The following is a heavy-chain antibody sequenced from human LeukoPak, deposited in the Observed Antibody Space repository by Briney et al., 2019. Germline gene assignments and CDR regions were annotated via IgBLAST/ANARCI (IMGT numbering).Heavy chain of an antibody. J-gene: IGHJ4*02. Sequence: TGGSLRLSCAASGFTFSSYSMNWVRQAPGKGLEWVSSISSSSSYIYYADSVKGRFTISRDNAKNSLYLQMNSLRAEDTAVYYCAREPMRGSDCLDYWGQGTLVTVSS. CDR1: GFTFSSYS. CDR3: AREPMRGSDCLDY. V-gene: IGHV3-21*01. CDR2: ISSSSSYI. D-gene: IGHD2-21*02.